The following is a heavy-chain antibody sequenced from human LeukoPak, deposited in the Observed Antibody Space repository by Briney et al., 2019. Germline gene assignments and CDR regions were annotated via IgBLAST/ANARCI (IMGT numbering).Heavy chain of an antibody. J-gene: IGHJ3*01. CDR3: VRAVHHNFYSDSSGYAGDAFYV. V-gene: IGHV3-53*01. CDR2: IYSGGTI. CDR1: GFSIRTYY. D-gene: IGHD3-22*01. Sequence: GGSLRLSCAASGFSIRTYYMSWVRQVPGKGLEWVSVIYSGGTIRYADSVKGRFTFSRDNFKDTLNLQMNSLRADDTAVYYCVRAVHHNFYSDSSGYAGDAFYVWGQGTVVTVSS.